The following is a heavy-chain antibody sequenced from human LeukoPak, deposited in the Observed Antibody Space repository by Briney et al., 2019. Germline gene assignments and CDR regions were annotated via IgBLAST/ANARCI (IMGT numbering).Heavy chain of an antibody. Sequence: GGSLRLSCAASGFTFEDYGMSWVRQAPGKGVEGVSGINWNGGSTTYAHSVKGRFTISRDNAKNSLYLQMNSLRAEDTAVYYCAREGYDYVWGSYRYTVDYWGQGTLVTVSS. CDR2: INWNGGST. CDR3: AREGYDYVWGSYRYTVDY. J-gene: IGHJ4*02. D-gene: IGHD3-16*02. V-gene: IGHV3-20*04. CDR1: GFTFEDYG.